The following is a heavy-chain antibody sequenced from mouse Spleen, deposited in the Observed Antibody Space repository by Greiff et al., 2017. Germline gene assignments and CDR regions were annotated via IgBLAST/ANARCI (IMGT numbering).Heavy chain of an antibody. CDR1: GFSLTNYA. Sequence: VKLMESGPGLVAPSQSLSITCTVSGFSLTNYAVHWVRQSPGKGLEWLGVIWSDGSTDYNAAFISRLSISKDNSKSQVFFKMNSLQADDTAIYYCARFTTATYWYFDVWGAGTTVTVSS. V-gene: IGHV2-4-1*01. CDR3: ARFTTATYWYFDV. CDR2: IWSDGST. D-gene: IGHD1-2*01. J-gene: IGHJ1*01.